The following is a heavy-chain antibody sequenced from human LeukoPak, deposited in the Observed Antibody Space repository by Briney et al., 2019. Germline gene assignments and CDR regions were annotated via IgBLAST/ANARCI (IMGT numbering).Heavy chain of an antibody. Sequence: GGSLRLSCAASGFTFSSYWMSWVRQAPGKGLEWVANVKQDGSEKYYVDSVKGRFTISRDNAKNSLYLQMNSLRAEDTAVYYCARDLFLGVAGYDSSGYLDYWGQGTLVTVSS. V-gene: IGHV3-7*01. CDR2: VKQDGSEK. CDR1: GFTFSSYW. CDR3: ARDLFLGVAGYDSSGYLDY. D-gene: IGHD3-22*01. J-gene: IGHJ4*02.